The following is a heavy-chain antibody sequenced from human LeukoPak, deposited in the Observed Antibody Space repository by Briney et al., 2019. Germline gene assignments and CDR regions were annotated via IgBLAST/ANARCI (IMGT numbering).Heavy chain of an antibody. J-gene: IGHJ5*02. Sequence: GGSLRLSCAASGFTFSSYGMHWVRQAPGKGLEWVAFIRYDGSNKYYADSVKGRFTISRDNSKNTLFLQMNSLRAEDTAVYYRAKVSDYAWGSYRYPFDSWGQGTLVIVSS. V-gene: IGHV3-30*02. D-gene: IGHD3-16*02. CDR1: GFTFSSYG. CDR3: AKVSDYAWGSYRYPFDS. CDR2: IRYDGSNK.